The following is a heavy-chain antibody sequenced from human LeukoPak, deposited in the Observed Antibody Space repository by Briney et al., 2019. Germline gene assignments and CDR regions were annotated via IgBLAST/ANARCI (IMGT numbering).Heavy chain of an antibody. J-gene: IGHJ4*02. Sequence: PSETLSLTCTVSGGSISSSSYYWGWLRQPPGKGLEWIGEINHSGSTNYNPSLKSRVTISVDTSKNQFSLKLSSVTAADTAVYYCARDPGRGSSSWYADWGQGTLVTVSS. CDR2: INHSGST. V-gene: IGHV4-39*07. CDR3: ARDPGRGSSSWYAD. D-gene: IGHD6-13*01. CDR1: GGSISSSSYY.